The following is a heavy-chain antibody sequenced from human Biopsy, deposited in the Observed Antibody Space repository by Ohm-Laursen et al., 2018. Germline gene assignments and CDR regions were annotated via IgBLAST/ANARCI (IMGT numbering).Heavy chain of an antibody. CDR1: GESFNGCY. CDR2: INHRGRT. Sequence: SDTLSLTWAVYGESFNGCYWSWIRQTPGKGLEWIGEINHRGRTNYNPSLKSRVTISVDTSKNQFSLKVRSVTAADTAVYYCVRGVDYYDPYHYYALDVWGQGTTVTVSS. CDR3: VRGVDYYDPYHYYALDV. J-gene: IGHJ6*02. V-gene: IGHV4-34*01. D-gene: IGHD3-22*01.